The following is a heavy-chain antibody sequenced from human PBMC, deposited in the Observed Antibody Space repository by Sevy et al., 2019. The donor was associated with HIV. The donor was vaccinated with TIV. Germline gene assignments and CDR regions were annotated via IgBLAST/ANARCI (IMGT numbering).Heavy chain of an antibody. D-gene: IGHD6-13*01. CDR3: ASEMWESSSWYGFDY. V-gene: IGHV3-53*01. Sequence: GGSLRLSCAASGFTVSSNYMSWVRQAPGKGLEWVSVIYSGGSTYYADSVKGRFTISRDNSKNTLYLQMNSLRAEDTAVYYCASEMWESSSWYGFDYWGQRTLVTVSS. CDR1: GFTVSSNY. CDR2: IYSGGST. J-gene: IGHJ4*02.